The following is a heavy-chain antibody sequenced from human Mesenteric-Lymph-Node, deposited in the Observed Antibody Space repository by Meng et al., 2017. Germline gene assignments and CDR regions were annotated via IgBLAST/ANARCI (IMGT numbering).Heavy chain of an antibody. CDR2: IYYSGST. CDR3: ARMETYYYDSSGYYQNFDY. V-gene: IGHV4-39*07. CDR1: GGSIISSSYY. J-gene: IGHJ4*02. Sequence: SETLSSTCPPPGGSIISSSYYWGWMRQPPGKGLEWIGSIYYSGSTYYNPSLESRVTISVDTSKNQFSLRLSSVTTADTAVYYCARMETYYYDSSGYYQNFDYWGQGTLVTVSS. D-gene: IGHD3-22*01.